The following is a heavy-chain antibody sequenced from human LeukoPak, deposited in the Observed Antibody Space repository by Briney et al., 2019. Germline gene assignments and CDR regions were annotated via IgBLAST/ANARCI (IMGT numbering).Heavy chain of an antibody. V-gene: IGHV3-23*01. D-gene: IGHD6-13*01. CDR1: GLTVSSYG. Sequence: GSLRLSCAASGLTVSSYGTTWVRQAPGKGLEWVSAFSATDGSAQYAESVKGRFTISRDNSKNSLYLQMNSLRDEDTAVYYCAKARIAAAGTGAFDVWGQGTMVTVSS. CDR3: AKARIAAAGTGAFDV. J-gene: IGHJ3*01. CDR2: FSATDGSA.